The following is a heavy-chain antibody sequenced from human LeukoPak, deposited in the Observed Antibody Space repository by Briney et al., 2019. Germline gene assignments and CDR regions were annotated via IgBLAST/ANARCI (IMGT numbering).Heavy chain of an antibody. CDR1: GYTFTGYY. J-gene: IGHJ5*01. CDR2: INPNSGGT. D-gene: IGHD3-10*01. Sequence: ASVKVSCKASGYTFTGYYMHWVRQAPGQGLEWMGWINPNSGGTNYAQKVQGRVTMTTETTTATGYMELRSLRPDDTAVYYCARTPNYGSGSLFFWFDSWGQGTLVTVSS. CDR3: ARTPNYGSGSLFFWFDS. V-gene: IGHV1-2*02.